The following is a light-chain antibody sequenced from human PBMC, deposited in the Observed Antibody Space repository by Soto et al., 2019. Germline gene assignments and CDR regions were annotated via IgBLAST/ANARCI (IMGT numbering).Light chain of an antibody. V-gene: IGKV3-15*01. CDR1: QGIKDY. J-gene: IGKJ1*01. Sequence: IVMTQSPATLSVSPGERATLSCRASQGIKDYVAWFQQKPGQAPRLLIYGASTRATAIPARFSGSGSGTEFTLSISSLQSEDFAVYYCQQYNTWPRTFGQGTKVETK. CDR2: GAS. CDR3: QQYNTWPRT.